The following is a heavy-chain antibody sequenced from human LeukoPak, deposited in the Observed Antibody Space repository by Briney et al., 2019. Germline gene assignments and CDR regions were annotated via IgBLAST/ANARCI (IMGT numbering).Heavy chain of an antibody. CDR3: ARATPASSGWSYYYHGMDV. Sequence: ASVKVSCKASGYTFTGYYMHWVRQAPGQGLEWMGWINPNSGGTNYAQKFQGRVTMTRDTSISTAYMELSRLRSDDTAVYYCARATPASSGWSYYYHGMDVWGQGTTVTVSS. CDR1: GYTFTGYY. J-gene: IGHJ6*02. V-gene: IGHV1-2*02. CDR2: INPNSGGT. D-gene: IGHD6-19*01.